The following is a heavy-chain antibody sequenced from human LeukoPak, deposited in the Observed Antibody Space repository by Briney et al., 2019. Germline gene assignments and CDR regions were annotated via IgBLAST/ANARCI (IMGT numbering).Heavy chain of an antibody. CDR3: TWMTTIVTGDF. Sequence: GGSLRLSCVVYGIKCSDAWMRWVRQAPGKGLEWVGRIKSRGGGGSADYAARVKGRFTISRDDSENTVYLLMDSLQTEDTAVYYCTWMTTIVTGDFWGQGPLVSVSS. CDR1: GIKCSDAW. J-gene: IGHJ4*02. V-gene: IGHV3-15*01. CDR2: IKSRGGGGSA. D-gene: IGHD4-11*01.